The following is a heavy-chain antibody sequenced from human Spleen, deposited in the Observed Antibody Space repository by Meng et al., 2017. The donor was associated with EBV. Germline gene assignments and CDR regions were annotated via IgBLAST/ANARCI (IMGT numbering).Heavy chain of an antibody. V-gene: IGHV1-69*01. CDR1: GGPFRTYA. Sequence: QVQLGQLAAEVKKPGSSVKVSCKTSGGPFRTYAISWVRQAPGQGLEWLGGFLPTLGAPNYAQKFHGRVSITADESTSTHYMDLSSLRSEDTAVYYCASESGRGYTPDYWGQGTLVTVSS. CDR2: FLPTLGAP. CDR3: ASESGRGYTPDY. D-gene: IGHD3-10*01. J-gene: IGHJ4*02.